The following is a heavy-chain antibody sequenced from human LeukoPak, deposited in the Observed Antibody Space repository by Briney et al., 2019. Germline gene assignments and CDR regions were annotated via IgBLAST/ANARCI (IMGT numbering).Heavy chain of an antibody. V-gene: IGHV3-23*01. CDR1: GFTFSSSA. D-gene: IGHD3-22*01. CDR3: AKDRAMIVVVTTFDY. J-gene: IGHJ4*02. CDR2: ISNNGGYT. Sequence: GGSLRLSCAASGFTFSSSAMSWVRQAPGKGLEWVSAISNNGGYTYYADSVQGRFTISRDNSKSTLCLQMNSLRAEDTAVYYCAKDRAMIVVVTTFDYWGQGALVTVSS.